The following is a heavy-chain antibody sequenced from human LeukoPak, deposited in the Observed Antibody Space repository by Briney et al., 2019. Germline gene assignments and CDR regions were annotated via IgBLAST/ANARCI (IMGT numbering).Heavy chain of an antibody. CDR3: AKEGGLAYASPGEAQQQMVEDSRYGFDY. Sequence: GRSLRLSCAASGFTFSSYGMHWVRQAPGKGLEWVAVISYDGSNKYYADSVKGRFTISRDNSKNTLYLQMNSLRAEDTAIYYCAKEGGLAYASPGEAQQQMVEDSRYGFDYWGQGTLVTVSS. D-gene: IGHD6-13*01. CDR2: ISYDGSNK. J-gene: IGHJ4*02. V-gene: IGHV3-30*18. CDR1: GFTFSSYG.